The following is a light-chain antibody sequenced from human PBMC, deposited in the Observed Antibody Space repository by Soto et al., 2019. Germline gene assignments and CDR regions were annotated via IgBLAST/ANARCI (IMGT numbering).Light chain of an antibody. Sequence: DIQMTQSPSSVSASVGDRVIITCRASQDIDRWLAWYQQKPGKAPRLLIYAASTLQSGVPSRFSGSGSGTDFTLTISRLQPDDFATYYCQQANNFPPAFGGGTKVEIK. CDR2: AAS. J-gene: IGKJ4*01. V-gene: IGKV1D-12*01. CDR3: QQANNFPPA. CDR1: QDIDRW.